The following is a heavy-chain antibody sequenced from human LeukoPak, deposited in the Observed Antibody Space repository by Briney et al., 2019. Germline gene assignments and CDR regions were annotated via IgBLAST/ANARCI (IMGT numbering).Heavy chain of an antibody. CDR3: ARDPVREFIPAAQYGMDV. D-gene: IGHD2-2*01. CDR2: ISNSGST. V-gene: IGHV4-59*11. J-gene: IGHJ6*02. CDR1: GGAITSHY. Sequence: PSVTLSLTCTVSGGAITSHYWTWIRQSPVKGLEWIGDISNSGSTSYNPSLKSRVTISIDTSKNQFSLKLSSVTAADTAVYYCARDPVREFIPAAQYGMDVWGQGTTVTVSS.